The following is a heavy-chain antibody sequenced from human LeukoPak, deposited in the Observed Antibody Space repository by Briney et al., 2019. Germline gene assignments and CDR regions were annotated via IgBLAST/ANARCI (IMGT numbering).Heavy chain of an antibody. D-gene: IGHD2/OR15-2a*01. Sequence: ASVTVSCTASGYTFTGYYMHGVRQAPGQGLEWMGWINPNSGGTNYAQKFQGRVTMTRDTSISTAYMELSRLRSDDTAVYYCAREDFGAFDIWGQGTMVTVSS. CDR2: INPNSGGT. CDR1: GYTFTGYY. CDR3: AREDFGAFDI. V-gene: IGHV1-2*02. J-gene: IGHJ3*02.